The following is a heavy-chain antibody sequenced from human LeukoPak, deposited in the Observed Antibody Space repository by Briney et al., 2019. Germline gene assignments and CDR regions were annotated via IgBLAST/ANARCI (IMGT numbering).Heavy chain of an antibody. CDR2: ISAHNGDT. CDR1: GYTFTNYG. D-gene: IGHD6-19*01. CDR3: AREKGIAVATRAVMDY. Sequence: GASVKVSCKASGYTFTNYGITWVRQAPGQGLEWMGWISAHNGDTNYAQKVQGRVSMTTDTSTTTAYKELSSLRSEDTAVYYCAREKGIAVATRAVMDYWGQGTLVTVSS. J-gene: IGHJ4*02. V-gene: IGHV1-18*01.